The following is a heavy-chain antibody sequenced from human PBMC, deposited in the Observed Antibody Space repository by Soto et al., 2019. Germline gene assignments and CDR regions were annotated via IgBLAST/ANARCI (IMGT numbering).Heavy chain of an antibody. CDR3: ARAVAVPASCDY. CDR1: GYSFTSYA. D-gene: IGHD6-19*01. J-gene: IGHJ4*02. CDR2: INAGNGNT. V-gene: IGHV1-3*05. Sequence: QVQLVQSGAEEKKPGASVKVSCKASGYSFTSYAMHWVRQAPGQRLEWMGWINAGNGNTKYSQKFQGRVTITRDTSAGTAYMELSSLRSEDTAMDSCARAVAVPASCDYWGQGTLVTVSS.